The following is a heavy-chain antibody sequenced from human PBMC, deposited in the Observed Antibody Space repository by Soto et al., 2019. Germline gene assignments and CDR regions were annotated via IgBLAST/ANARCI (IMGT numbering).Heavy chain of an antibody. CDR1: GFTFSSTW. V-gene: IGHV3-74*01. CDR3: AKDWGYSSDY. CDR2: INSDGTAT. D-gene: IGHD1-26*01. Sequence: PGGSLRLSCAAYGFTFSSTWMHWVRQAPGKGLVWVSFINSDGTATTYADSVKGRFTISRDNGRNTVYLQMNTLRAEDTAVYYCAKDWGYSSDYWGQGALVTVSS. J-gene: IGHJ4*02.